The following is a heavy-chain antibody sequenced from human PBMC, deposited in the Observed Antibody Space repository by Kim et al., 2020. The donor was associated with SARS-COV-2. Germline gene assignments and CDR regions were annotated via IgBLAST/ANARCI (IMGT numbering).Heavy chain of an antibody. D-gene: IGHD6-19*01. V-gene: IGHV3-11*01. CDR1: GFTFSDYY. CDR2: ISSSGSTI. Sequence: GGSLRLSCAASGFTFSDYYMSWIRQAPGKGLEWVSYISSSGSTIYYADSVKGRFTISRDNAKNSLYLQMNSLRAEDTAVYYCARDRAVAGNDAFDIWGQGTMVTVSS. CDR3: ARDRAVAGNDAFDI. J-gene: IGHJ3*02.